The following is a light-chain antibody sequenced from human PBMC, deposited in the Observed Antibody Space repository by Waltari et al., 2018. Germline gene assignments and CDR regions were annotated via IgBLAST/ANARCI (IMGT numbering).Light chain of an antibody. V-gene: IGLV3-19*01. Sequence: SSELTQDPAVSVAMGQTVRITCQGDRLRSYYAGWYQQRPGQAPTLFIYDKNNRPSGVPDRFSGSSSHNTGSLTITGAQAEDEASYYCHSRDASGVAGSFGGGTKLTVL. CDR1: RLRSYY. CDR2: DKN. J-gene: IGLJ2*01. CDR3: HSRDASGVAGS.